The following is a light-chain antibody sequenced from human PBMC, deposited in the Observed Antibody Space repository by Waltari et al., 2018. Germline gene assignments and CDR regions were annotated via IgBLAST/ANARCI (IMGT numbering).Light chain of an antibody. CDR3: QSRDTTSTRV. CDR2: GHN. CDR1: SLRRYY. Sequence: SSELTQAPTISVALGQTVSITCQGDSLRRYYSTWYQQRPGQAPILTLYGHNNRPSGIPDRFSGTTSGNTASLTITGAQAEDEADYYCQSRDTTSTRVFGGGTRLTV. V-gene: IGLV3-19*01. J-gene: IGLJ3*02.